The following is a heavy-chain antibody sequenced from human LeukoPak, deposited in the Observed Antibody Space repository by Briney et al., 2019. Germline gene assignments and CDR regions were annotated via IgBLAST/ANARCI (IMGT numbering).Heavy chain of an antibody. CDR3: ARYRRRYYDSSGYYSYGMDV. CDR2: INPSGGST. J-gene: IGHJ6*02. D-gene: IGHD3-22*01. CDR1: GYTFTSYY. Sequence: ASVKVSCKASGYTFTSYYMHWVRQAPGQGLEWMGIINPSGGSTSYAQKFQGRVTMTRDTSTSTVYMELSSLRSEDTAVYYCARYRRRYYDSSGYYSYGMDVWGQGTTVTVSS. V-gene: IGHV1-46*01.